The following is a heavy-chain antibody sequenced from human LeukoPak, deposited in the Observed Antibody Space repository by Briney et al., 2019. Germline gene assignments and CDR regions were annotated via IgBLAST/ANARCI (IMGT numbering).Heavy chain of an antibody. V-gene: IGHV3-49*03. CDR1: GFTFGDYA. Sequence: GGSLRLSCTASGFTFGDYAMSWFRQAPGKGLEWVGFIRSKAYGGTTEYAASVKGRFTISRDDSKSIAYLQMNSLRAEDTAVYYCATPLYYDILTGPYFDYWGQGTLVTVSS. D-gene: IGHD3-9*01. J-gene: IGHJ4*02. CDR3: ATPLYYDILTGPYFDY. CDR2: IRSKAYGGTT.